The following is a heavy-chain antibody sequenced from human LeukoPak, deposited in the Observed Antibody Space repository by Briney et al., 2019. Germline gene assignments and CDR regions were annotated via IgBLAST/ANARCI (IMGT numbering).Heavy chain of an antibody. CDR1: GYTFTSYD. V-gene: IGHV1-8*01. CDR2: MNPNSGNT. J-gene: IGHJ3*02. D-gene: IGHD3-22*01. CDR3: ARGDYYDSSDAFDI. Sequence: GASVKVSCKASGYTFTSYDINWVRQATGQGLEWMGWMNPNSGNTGYAQKFQGRVTMTRNTSISTAYMELSSLRPEDTAVYYCARGDYYDSSDAFDIWGQGTMVTVSS.